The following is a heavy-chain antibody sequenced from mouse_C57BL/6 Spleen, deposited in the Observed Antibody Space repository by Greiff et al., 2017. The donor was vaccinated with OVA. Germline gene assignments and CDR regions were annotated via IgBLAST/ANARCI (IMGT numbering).Heavy chain of an antibody. D-gene: IGHD2-5*01. CDR1: GFTFSDYG. V-gene: IGHV5-17*01. CDR3: ARAYYSNYGAMDY. J-gene: IGHJ4*01. CDR2: ISSGSSTI. Sequence: EVKVEESGGGLVKPGGSLKLSCAASGFTFSDYGMHWVRQAPEKGLEWVAYISSGSSTIYYADTVKGRFTLSRDNAKNTLFLQMTSLRSEDTAMYYCARAYYSNYGAMDYWGQGTSVTVSS.